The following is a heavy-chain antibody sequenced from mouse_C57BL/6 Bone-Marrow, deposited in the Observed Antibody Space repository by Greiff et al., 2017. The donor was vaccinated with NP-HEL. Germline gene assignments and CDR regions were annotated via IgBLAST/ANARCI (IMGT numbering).Heavy chain of an antibody. D-gene: IGHD2-2*01. Sequence: EVKLMESGPELVKPGASVKIPCKASGYTFTDYNMDWVKQSHGKSLEWIGDINPNNGGTIYNQKFKGKATLTVDKSSSTAYMELRSLTSEDTAVYYCASWGYDEYYYAMDYWGQGTSVTVSS. V-gene: IGHV1-18*01. J-gene: IGHJ4*01. CDR3: ASWGYDEYYYAMDY. CDR1: GYTFTDYN. CDR2: INPNNGGT.